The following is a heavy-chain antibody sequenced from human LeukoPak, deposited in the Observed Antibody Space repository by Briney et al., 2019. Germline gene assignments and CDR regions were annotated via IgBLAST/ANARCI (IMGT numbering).Heavy chain of an antibody. V-gene: IGHV1-18*04. CDR1: GYTFTGYY. Sequence: GASVKVSCKASGYTFTGYYMHWVRQAPGQGLEWMGWISAYNGYTNYAQKVQGRVLLTTDTSTSTAYMELWTLRSDDTAVYYCARDPGLLAEAYDAFDLWGQGTRVTVSS. CDR2: ISAYNGYT. D-gene: IGHD6-13*01. CDR3: ARDPGLLAEAYDAFDL. J-gene: IGHJ3*01.